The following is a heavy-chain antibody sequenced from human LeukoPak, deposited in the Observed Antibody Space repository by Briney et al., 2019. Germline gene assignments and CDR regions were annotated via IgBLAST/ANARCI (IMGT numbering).Heavy chain of an antibody. V-gene: IGHV1-2*02. D-gene: IGHD1-1*01. Sequence: GASVKVSCTASGYTCTDYYMHWVRQAPGHGLEWMGWINPNSGGTNYAQKFQGRVTMTRDTSISTAYMELSRLRSDDTAVYYCAIPTGTLEYNWFDPWGQGTLVTVSS. CDR2: INPNSGGT. J-gene: IGHJ5*02. CDR1: GYTCTDYY. CDR3: AIPTGTLEYNWFDP.